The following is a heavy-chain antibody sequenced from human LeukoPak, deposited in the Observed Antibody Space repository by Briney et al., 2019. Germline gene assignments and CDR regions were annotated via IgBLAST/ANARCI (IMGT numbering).Heavy chain of an antibody. CDR2: ISSSSSHI. CDR3: ARGRSSSHNYYFDY. Sequence: GGSLRLSCAASGFTFSTYSMNWVRPAPGKGLECVSSISSSSSHIYYAESVKGRFTMSRDNAKNSLYLQMNSLRAEDTAVYYCARGRSSSHNYYFDYWGQGTLVTVSS. J-gene: IGHJ4*02. CDR1: GFTFSTYS. D-gene: IGHD6-13*01. V-gene: IGHV3-21*01.